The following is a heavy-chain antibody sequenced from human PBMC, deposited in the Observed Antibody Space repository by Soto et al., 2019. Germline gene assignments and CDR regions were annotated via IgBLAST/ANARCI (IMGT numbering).Heavy chain of an antibody. D-gene: IGHD6-13*01. V-gene: IGHV1-69*06. CDR1: GGTFSSYA. J-gene: IGHJ5*02. Sequence: QVQLVQSGAEVKKPGSSVKVSCKASGGTFSSYAISWVRQAPGQGLEWMRGIIPIFGTANYAQKFQGRVTITADKSTSTAYMELSSLRSEDTAVHYCASERYSSSWYEGNWFDPWGQGTLVTVSS. CDR2: IIPIFGTA. CDR3: ASERYSSSWYEGNWFDP.